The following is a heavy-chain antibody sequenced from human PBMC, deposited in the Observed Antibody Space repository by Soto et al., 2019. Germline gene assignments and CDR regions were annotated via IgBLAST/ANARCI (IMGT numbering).Heavy chain of an antibody. CDR2: IYYSGST. J-gene: IGHJ4*02. V-gene: IGHV4-59*08. D-gene: IGHD3-10*01. CDR1: GGSISSYY. Sequence: PSETLSLTCTVSGGSISSYYWSWIRQPPGKGLEWIGYIYYSGSTNYNPSLKSRVTISVDTSKNQFSLKLSSVTAADTAVYYCARLYYGSGSYYNWYFDYWGQGTLVTVSS. CDR3: ARLYYGSGSYYNWYFDY.